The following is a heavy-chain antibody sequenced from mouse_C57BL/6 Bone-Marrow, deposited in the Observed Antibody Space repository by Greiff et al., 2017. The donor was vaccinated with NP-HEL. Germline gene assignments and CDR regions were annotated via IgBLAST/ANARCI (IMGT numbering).Heavy chain of an antibody. V-gene: IGHV5-4*03. CDR1: GFTFSSYA. Sequence: EVKLMESGGGLVKPGGSLKLSCAASGFTFSSYAMSWVRQTPEKRLEWVATISDGGSYTYYPDNVKGRFTISRDNAKNNLYLQMSHLKSEDTAMYYCASLNNWDDGYWGQGTTLTVSS. J-gene: IGHJ2*01. D-gene: IGHD4-1*01. CDR3: ASLNNWDDGY. CDR2: ISDGGSYT.